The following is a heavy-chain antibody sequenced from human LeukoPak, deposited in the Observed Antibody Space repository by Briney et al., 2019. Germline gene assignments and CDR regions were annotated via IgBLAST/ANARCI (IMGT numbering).Heavy chain of an antibody. CDR3: ARSAVIVATNPYYYYGMDV. D-gene: IGHD5-12*01. J-gene: IGHJ6*02. CDR2: ISSSSSYI. V-gene: IGHV3-21*01. CDR1: GFTFSSYS. Sequence: GGSLRLSCAASGFTFSSYSMNWVRQAPGKGLEWVSSISSSSSYIYYADSVKGRFTISRDNAKNSLYLQMNSLRAEDTAVYYCARSAVIVATNPYYYYGMDVSGQGTTVTVSS.